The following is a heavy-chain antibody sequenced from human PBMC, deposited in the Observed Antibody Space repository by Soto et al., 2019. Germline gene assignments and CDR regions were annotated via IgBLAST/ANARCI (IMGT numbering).Heavy chain of an antibody. Sequence: SETLSLTCTVSGDSISSYYWSWIRQPPGKGLEWIGYIYYSGSTNYNPSLKSRVTISVDTSKNQFSLKLSSVTAADTAVYYCARHITNNVGYYYGMDVWGQGTTVTVS. CDR3: ARHITNNVGYYYGMDV. CDR1: GDSISSYY. D-gene: IGHD2-21*01. CDR2: IYYSGST. V-gene: IGHV4-59*08. J-gene: IGHJ6*02.